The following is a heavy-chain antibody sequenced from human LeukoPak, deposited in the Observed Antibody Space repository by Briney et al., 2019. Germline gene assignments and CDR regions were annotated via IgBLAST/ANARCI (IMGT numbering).Heavy chain of an antibody. D-gene: IGHD5-12*01. V-gene: IGHV1-69*01. J-gene: IGHJ4*02. CDR3: ATSGYSDSGYFDC. CDR2: IIPIFGTA. CDR1: GGTFSSYA. Sequence: SVKVSCKASGGTFSSYAISWVRQAPGQGLEWMGGIIPIFGTANYAQKFQGRVTITADESTSTAYMELNRLRSDDTAVYYCATSGYSDSGYFDCWGQGTLVTVSS.